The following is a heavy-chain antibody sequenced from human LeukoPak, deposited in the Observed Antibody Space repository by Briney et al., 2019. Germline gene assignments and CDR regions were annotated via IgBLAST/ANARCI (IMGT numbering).Heavy chain of an antibody. J-gene: IGHJ5*02. V-gene: IGHV1-2*02. CDR1: GYTFTGYY. D-gene: IGHD1-26*01. CDR2: INPNSGGT. CDR3: ARSGSYFFRFDP. Sequence: VASVKVSCKASGYTFTGYYMHWARQAPGQGLEWMGWINPNSGGTNYAQKFQGRVTMTRDTSISTAYMELSRLRSDDTAVYYCARSGSYFFRFDPWGQGTLVTVSS.